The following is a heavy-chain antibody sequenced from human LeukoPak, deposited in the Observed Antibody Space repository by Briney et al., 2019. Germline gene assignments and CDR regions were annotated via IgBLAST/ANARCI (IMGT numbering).Heavy chain of an antibody. J-gene: IGHJ4*02. CDR1: GYTFTGYY. CDR3: ARIAAAGTFSVDY. CDR2: IIPILGIA. D-gene: IGHD6-13*01. V-gene: IGHV1-69*02. Sequence: ASVKVSCKASGYTFTGYYMHWVRQAPGQGLEWMGRIIPILGIANYAQKFQGRVTITADKSTSTAYMELSSLRSEDTAVYYCARIAAAGTFSVDYWGQGTLVTVSS.